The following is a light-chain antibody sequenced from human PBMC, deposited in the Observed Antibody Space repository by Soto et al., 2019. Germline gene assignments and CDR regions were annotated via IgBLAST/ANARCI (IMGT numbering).Light chain of an antibody. Sequence: QSVLAQPASVSGAPGQSITISCTGTSSDVGSYNLVSWYQQHPGKAPKLMIYEGSKRPSGVSNRFSGSKSGNTASLTISGLQAEDEADYYCCSSAGSSSFYAFVTRTKVTVL. CDR2: EGS. CDR3: CSSAGSSSFYA. V-gene: IGLV2-23*03. CDR1: SSDVGSYNL. J-gene: IGLJ1*01.